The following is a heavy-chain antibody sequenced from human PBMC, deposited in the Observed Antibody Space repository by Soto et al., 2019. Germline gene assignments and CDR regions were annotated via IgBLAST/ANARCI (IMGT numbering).Heavy chain of an antibody. CDR1: GGSVSSGSYY. D-gene: IGHD3-3*01. CDR2: IYYSGST. Sequence: SETLSLTCTVSGGSVSSGSYYWSWIRQPPGKGLEWIGYIYYSGSTNYNPSLKSRVTISVDTSKNQFSLKLSSVTAADTAVYYCARSQYYDFWSGYYTGSPKDYYYGMDVWGQGTTVTVSS. V-gene: IGHV4-61*01. CDR3: ARSQYYDFWSGYYTGSPKDYYYGMDV. J-gene: IGHJ6*02.